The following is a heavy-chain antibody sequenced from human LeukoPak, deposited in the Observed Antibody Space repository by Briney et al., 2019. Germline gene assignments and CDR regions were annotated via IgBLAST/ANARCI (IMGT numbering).Heavy chain of an antibody. D-gene: IGHD6-6*01. V-gene: IGHV3-23*01. Sequence: GGSLRLSCAASGFTFSNYAMSWVRQAPGKGLEWVSDISGNGGSTYYADSVKGRFTISRDNSKNTPYLQMNSLRAENTALYYCAKDRGYISSRPDNWFDPWGQGTLVTVSS. CDR1: GFTFSNYA. J-gene: IGHJ5*02. CDR3: AKDRGYISSRPDNWFDP. CDR2: ISGNGGST.